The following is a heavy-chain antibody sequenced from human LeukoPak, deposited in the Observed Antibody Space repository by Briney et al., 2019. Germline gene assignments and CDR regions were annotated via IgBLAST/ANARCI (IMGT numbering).Heavy chain of an antibody. CDR2: ISASSGRT. CDR3: TKPYCGGDCYSGPGYYFDS. D-gene: IGHD2-21*02. V-gene: IGHV3-23*01. J-gene: IGHJ4*02. CDR1: GFTFSSYA. Sequence: GGSLRLSCAASGFTFSSYAMNWVRQAPGKGLEWVSAISASSGRTYYADSVKGRFTISRDNSKNTLYLQMNSLRAEDTAVYYCTKPYCGGDCYSGPGYYFDSWGQGTLVSVSS.